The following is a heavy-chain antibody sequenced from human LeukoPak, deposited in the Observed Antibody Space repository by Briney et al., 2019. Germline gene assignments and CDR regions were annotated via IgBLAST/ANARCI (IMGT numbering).Heavy chain of an antibody. CDR3: ARGAVAGINNWFDP. J-gene: IGHJ5*02. CDR2: IYYSGST. V-gene: IGHV4-59*01. Sequence: SETLSLTCTVSGGSISSYYWSWIRQPPGKGLEWIGYIYYSGSTNYNPSPKRRVTISVDTSKNQFSLKLSSVTAADTAVYYCARGAVAGINNWFDPWDQGTLVTVSS. D-gene: IGHD6-19*01. CDR1: GGSISSYY.